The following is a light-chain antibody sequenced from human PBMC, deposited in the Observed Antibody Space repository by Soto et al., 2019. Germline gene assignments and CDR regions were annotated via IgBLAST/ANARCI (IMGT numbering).Light chain of an antibody. CDR3: SSYGGSNTVV. V-gene: IGLV2-8*01. CDR2: EVS. CDR1: SSDVGGYNY. Sequence: QAVLTQPPSASGSPGQSVTISCTGSSSDVGGYNYVSWYQQHPGKAPKPMIYEVSKRPSGVPDRLSGSKSGNTASLTVSGLQAEDEADYYCSSYGGSNTVVFGGGTKVTVL. J-gene: IGLJ2*01.